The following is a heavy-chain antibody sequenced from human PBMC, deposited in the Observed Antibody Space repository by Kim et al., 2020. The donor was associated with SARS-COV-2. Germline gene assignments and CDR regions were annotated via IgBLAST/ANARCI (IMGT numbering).Heavy chain of an antibody. J-gene: IGHJ4*02. V-gene: IGHV4-59*01. Sequence: PSLKSRVTISVDTSKNQFSRKLSSVTAADTAVYYCARALHLYEAMVYFDYWGQGTLVTVSS. D-gene: IGHD5-18*01. CDR3: ARALHLYEAMVYFDY.